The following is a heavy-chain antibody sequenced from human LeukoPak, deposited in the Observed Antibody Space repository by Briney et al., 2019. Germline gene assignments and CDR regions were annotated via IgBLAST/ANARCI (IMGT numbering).Heavy chain of an antibody. Sequence: SETLSLTCTVSGGSISSYYWSWIRQPPGKGLEWIGYIYYSGSTNYNPSLKSRVTVSVDTSKNQFSLKLSSVTAADTAVYYCARGGYSYGYRGDFDYWGQGTLVTVSS. V-gene: IGHV4-59*08. CDR3: ARGGYSYGYRGDFDY. J-gene: IGHJ4*02. CDR2: IYYSGST. CDR1: GGSISSYY. D-gene: IGHD5-18*01.